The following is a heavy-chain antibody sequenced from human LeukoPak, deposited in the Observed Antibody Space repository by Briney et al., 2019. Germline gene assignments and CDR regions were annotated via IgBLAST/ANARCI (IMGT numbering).Heavy chain of an antibody. CDR2: ISSSGIYI. CDR1: GFTFSTYD. Sequence: PGGSLRLSCAASGFTFSTYDMNWLRQAPGKGLELVSAISSSGIYIYYVDSVKGRFTISRDNAKNSLYLQMNSLRAEDTAVYYCARGKGYDSSGYYYANYWGQGTLVTVSS. V-gene: IGHV3-21*01. D-gene: IGHD3-22*01. J-gene: IGHJ4*02. CDR3: ARGKGYDSSGYYYANY.